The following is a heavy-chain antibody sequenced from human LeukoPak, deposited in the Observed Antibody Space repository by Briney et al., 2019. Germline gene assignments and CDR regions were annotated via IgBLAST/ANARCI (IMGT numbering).Heavy chain of an antibody. D-gene: IGHD2-15*01. V-gene: IGHV4-59*08. J-gene: IGHJ3*02. CDR2: IYYSGST. Sequence: SETLSLTCTVSGGSINSYYWSWIRQPPGKGLEWIGYIYYSGSTNYNPSLKSRVTISVDTSNNKFSLKLTSLTAADTAVYYCVRHLSAGRPAFDIWAKGQWSPSL. CDR3: VRHLSAGRPAFDI. CDR1: GGSINSYY.